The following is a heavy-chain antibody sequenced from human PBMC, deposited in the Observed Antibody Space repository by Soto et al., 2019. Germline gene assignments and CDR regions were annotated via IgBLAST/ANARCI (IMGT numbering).Heavy chain of an antibody. CDR3: ARRGYDSSGYHFDY. J-gene: IGHJ4*02. Sequence: SETLSLTCTVSGGSISSSSYYWGWIRQPPGKGLEWIGSIYYSGSTYYNPSLKSRVTISVDPSKNQFSQRLSSVTAADTAVYYCARRGYDSSGYHFDYWGQGTLVTVSS. CDR1: GGSISSSSYY. CDR2: IYYSGST. D-gene: IGHD3-22*01. V-gene: IGHV4-39*01.